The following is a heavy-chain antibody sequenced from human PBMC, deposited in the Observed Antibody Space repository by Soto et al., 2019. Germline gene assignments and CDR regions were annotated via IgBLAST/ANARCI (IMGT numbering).Heavy chain of an antibody. Sequence: ASVKVSCKASGYTFTSYGIGWVRQAPGQGLEWMGWISAYNGNTNYAQKLQGRVTMTTDTSTSTAYMELRSLRSDDTAVYYCARDTSLYCSGGSCYLYNDAFDIWGQGTMVTVSS. CDR3: ARDTSLYCSGGSCYLYNDAFDI. CDR2: ISAYNGNT. CDR1: GYTFTSYG. D-gene: IGHD2-15*01. V-gene: IGHV1-18*01. J-gene: IGHJ3*02.